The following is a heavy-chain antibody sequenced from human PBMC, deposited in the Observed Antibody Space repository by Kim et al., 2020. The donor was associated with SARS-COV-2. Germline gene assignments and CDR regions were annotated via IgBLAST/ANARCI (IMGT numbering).Heavy chain of an antibody. CDR1: GGSISSGGYY. CDR2: IYYSGST. D-gene: IGHD1-7*01. Sequence: SETLSLTCTVSGGSISSGGYYWSWIRQHPGKGLEWIGYIYYSGSTYYNPSLKSRVTISVDTSKNQFSLKLSSVTAADTAVYYCARGLWERTTRVYFDYWGQGTLVTVSS. CDR3: ARGLWERTTRVYFDY. V-gene: IGHV4-31*03. J-gene: IGHJ4*02.